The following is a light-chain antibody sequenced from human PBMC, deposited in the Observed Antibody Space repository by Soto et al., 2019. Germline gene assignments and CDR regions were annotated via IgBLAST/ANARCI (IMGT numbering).Light chain of an antibody. V-gene: IGLV2-14*01. J-gene: IGLJ3*02. CDR3: SSYSRSSTLV. CDR2: EVS. Sequence: QSALTQPASVSGSPGQSITISCTGTSSDVGGDNNYVSWYQQHPGKAPKLMIYEVSDRPSGVSHRFSGSKSDNTASLTISGLLPEDEADYYCSSYSRSSTLVFGGGTKLTVL. CDR1: SSDVGGDNNY.